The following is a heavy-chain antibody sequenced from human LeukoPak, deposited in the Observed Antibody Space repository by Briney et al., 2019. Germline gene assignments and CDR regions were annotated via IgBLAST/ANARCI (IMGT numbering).Heavy chain of an antibody. CDR2: IWYDGSNK. D-gene: IGHD6-25*01. J-gene: IGHJ4*02. CDR1: GFTFSSYG. Sequence: PGRSLRLSCAASGFTFSSYGMHWVRQAPGKGLEWVAVIWYDGSNKYYADSVKGRFTISRDNSKNTLYLQMNSLRAEDTAVYYCAKDQTAQGDYVGYWGQGTLVTVSS. CDR3: AKDQTAQGDYVGY. V-gene: IGHV3-33*06.